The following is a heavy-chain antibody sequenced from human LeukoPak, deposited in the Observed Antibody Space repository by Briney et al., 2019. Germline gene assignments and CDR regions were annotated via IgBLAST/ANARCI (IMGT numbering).Heavy chain of an antibody. CDR1: GFTFSDYY. CDR2: VRVNGRST. J-gene: IGHJ4*02. V-gene: IGHV3-23*01. CDR3: AKPGEASNYYFDY. D-gene: IGHD2-21*01. Sequence: GGSLRLSCAASGFTFSDYYMNWVRQAPGKGLEWVSTVRVNGRSTYYADSVKGRFTISRDNSKNTLYLQMNSLRAEDTALYYCAKPGEASNYYFDYWGQGALVTVSS.